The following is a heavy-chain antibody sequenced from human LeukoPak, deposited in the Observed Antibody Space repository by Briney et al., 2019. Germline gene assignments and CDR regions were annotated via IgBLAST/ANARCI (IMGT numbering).Heavy chain of an antibody. CDR1: GFTFSNYA. D-gene: IGHD3-10*01. J-gene: IGHJ3*02. CDR3: AKDPNGDWVGPLDM. V-gene: IGHV3-23*01. CDR2: VSASGSRA. Sequence: GGSLRLSCEGSGFTFSNYAMSWVRQAPGKGPEWVSGVSASGSRAHCADSVKGRFFMSRDSSKSTVFLQMNSLRAEDTALYYCAKDPNGDWVGPLDMWVQGTMVTVFS.